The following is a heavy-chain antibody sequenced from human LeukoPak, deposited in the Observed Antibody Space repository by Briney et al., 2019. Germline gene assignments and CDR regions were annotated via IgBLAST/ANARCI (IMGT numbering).Heavy chain of an antibody. CDR2: IYYSGST. CDR1: GGSISSYY. Sequence: SETLSLTCTVSGGSISSYYWSWIRQPPGKGLEWIGYIYYSGSTNYNPSLKSRVTISVDTSKNQFSLKLSSVTAADTAVYYCARDVRGYSYGRGWYFDLWGRGTLVTVSS. D-gene: IGHD5-18*01. CDR3: ARDVRGYSYGRGWYFDL. J-gene: IGHJ2*01. V-gene: IGHV4-59*01.